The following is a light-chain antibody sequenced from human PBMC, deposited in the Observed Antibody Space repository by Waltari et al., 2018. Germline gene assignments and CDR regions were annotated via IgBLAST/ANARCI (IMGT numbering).Light chain of an antibody. CDR1: SSNIWAGND. J-gene: IGLJ2*01. CDR3: QSFDSNLNGGVL. CDR2: GNT. Sequence: QSVLTQPPSVSGAPGQRVTISCTWSSSNIWAGNDLPLYPHLPGTAPKLLIYGNTDRPSGVPDRFSGSKSGTSASLAITGLRAEDEGDYYCQSFDSNLNGGVLFGGGTKLTVL. V-gene: IGLV1-40*01.